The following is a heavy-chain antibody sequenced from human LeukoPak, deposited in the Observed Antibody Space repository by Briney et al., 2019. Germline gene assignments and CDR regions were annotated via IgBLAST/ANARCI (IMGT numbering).Heavy chain of an antibody. D-gene: IGHD5-18*01. J-gene: IGHJ6*02. Sequence: SETLSLTCAVYGGSFSGYYWSWIRQPPGKGLEWIGEINHSGSTNYNPSLKSRVTISVDTSKNQFSLKLSSVTAADTAVYYCARHVGYSYGYYYYGMDVWGQGTTVTVSS. CDR3: ARHVGYSYGYYYYGMDV. CDR2: INHSGST. CDR1: GGSFSGYY. V-gene: IGHV4-34*01.